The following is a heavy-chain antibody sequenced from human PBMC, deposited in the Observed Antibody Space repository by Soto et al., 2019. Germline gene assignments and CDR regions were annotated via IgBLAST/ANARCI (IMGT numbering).Heavy chain of an antibody. CDR2: ISPKSGGT. D-gene: IGHD3-9*01. J-gene: IGHJ4*02. Sequence: ASVKVSCKASGYSFIDYYIHWVRQAPGQGFEWMGRISPKSGGTNYAQKFEGRVTMTWDTSLNTAYMELSSLISDDTAVYYRASPPSYISDWYYFDLWGQGTLVTVSS. CDR1: GYSFIDYY. V-gene: IGHV1-2*02. CDR3: ASPPSYISDWYYFDL.